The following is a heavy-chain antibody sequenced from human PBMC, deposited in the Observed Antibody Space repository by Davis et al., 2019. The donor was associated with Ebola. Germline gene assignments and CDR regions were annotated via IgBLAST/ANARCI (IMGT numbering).Heavy chain of an antibody. CDR2: ISAYNGNT. J-gene: IGHJ5*02. V-gene: IGHV1-18*04. CDR1: GYTFTSYG. Sequence: AASVKVSCKASGYTFTSYGISWVRQAPGQGLEWMGWISAYNGNTNYAQKLQGRVTMTTDTSTSTAYMELRSLRSDDTAVYYCARDMGMVQEANWFDTWGQGTLVTVSS. CDR3: ARDMGMVQEANWFDT. D-gene: IGHD3-10*01.